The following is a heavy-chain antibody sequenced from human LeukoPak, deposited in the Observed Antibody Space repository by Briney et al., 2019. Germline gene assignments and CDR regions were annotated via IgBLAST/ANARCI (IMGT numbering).Heavy chain of an antibody. CDR1: GFSFSTYG. Sequence: GGSLRLSCAASGFSFSTYGMNWVRQAPGKGLEWISYISGNSKTIYYADSVKGRFTISRDNSKNTLYLQMNSLRAEDTAVYYCARDGDYEYFDYWGQGTLVTVSS. J-gene: IGHJ4*02. CDR2: ISGNSKTI. D-gene: IGHD4-17*01. V-gene: IGHV3-48*01. CDR3: ARDGDYEYFDY.